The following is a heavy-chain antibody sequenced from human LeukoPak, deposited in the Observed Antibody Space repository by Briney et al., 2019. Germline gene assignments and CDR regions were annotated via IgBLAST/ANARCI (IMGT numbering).Heavy chain of an antibody. D-gene: IGHD2-2*01. CDR2: ITSEGSST. V-gene: IGHV3-74*01. CDR3: AKEGLYCSSTSCYVEN. CDR1: GFTFSSYW. Sequence: GGSLRLSCAASGFTFSSYWMHWVRQVPGKGLVWVSRITSEGSSTYYADSVKGRFTISRDNSKNTLYLQLNSLTAEDTAVYYCAKEGLYCSSTSCYVENWGQGTLVTVSS. J-gene: IGHJ4*02.